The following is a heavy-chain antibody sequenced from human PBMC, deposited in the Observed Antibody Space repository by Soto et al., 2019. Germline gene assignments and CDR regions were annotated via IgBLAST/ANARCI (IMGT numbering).Heavy chain of an antibody. D-gene: IGHD3-3*01. Sequence: PGGSLRLSCAASGFTFSSYAMSWVRQATGKGLEWVSAISGSGGSTYYADSVKGRFTISRDNSKNTLYLQMNSLRAEDTAVYYCAKDIVGTIFGVAYFDYWGQGTLVTVSS. J-gene: IGHJ4*02. CDR1: GFTFSSYA. CDR2: ISGSGGST. V-gene: IGHV3-23*01. CDR3: AKDIVGTIFGVAYFDY.